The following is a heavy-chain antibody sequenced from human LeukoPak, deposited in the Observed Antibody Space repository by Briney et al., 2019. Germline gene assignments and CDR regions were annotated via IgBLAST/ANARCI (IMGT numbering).Heavy chain of an antibody. CDR2: INPSGGST. J-gene: IGHJ4*02. CDR1: GHTFTSYY. CDR3: ARDSGSYRYLESFDY. Sequence: GASVKVSCKASGHTFTSYYMHWVRQAPGQGLEWMGIINPSGGSTSYAQKFQGRVTMTRDTSTSTVYMELSSLRSEDTAVYYCARDSGSYRYLESFDYWGQGTLATVSS. V-gene: IGHV1-46*01. D-gene: IGHD1-26*01.